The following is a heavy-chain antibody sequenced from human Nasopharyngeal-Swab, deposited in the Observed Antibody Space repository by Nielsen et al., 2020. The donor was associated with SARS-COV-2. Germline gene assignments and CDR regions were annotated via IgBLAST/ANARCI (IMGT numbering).Heavy chain of an antibody. J-gene: IGHJ3*02. Sequence: WIRQPPGKGLEWIGYIYNSGSTYYNPSLKSRVTISVDRSKNQFSLKLSSVTAADTAVYYCARGVYDSSGYLEVDAFDIWGQGTMVTVSS. V-gene: IGHV4-30-2*01. CDR3: ARGVYDSSGYLEVDAFDI. CDR2: IYNSGST. D-gene: IGHD3-22*01.